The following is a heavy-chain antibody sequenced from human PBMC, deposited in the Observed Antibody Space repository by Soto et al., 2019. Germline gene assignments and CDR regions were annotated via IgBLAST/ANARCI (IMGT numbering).Heavy chain of an antibody. V-gene: IGHV4-59*01. CDR2: IYYSGST. CDR3: ASTAHSSGWYSGGFDY. Sequence: QVQLQESGPGLVKPSETLSLTCTVSGGSISSYYWSWIRQPPGKGLEWIGYIYYSGSTNYNPSLKSRVTISVDTSKNPFSLKLSSVTAADTAVYYCASTAHSSGWYSGGFDYWGQGTLVTVSS. D-gene: IGHD6-19*01. CDR1: GGSISSYY. J-gene: IGHJ4*02.